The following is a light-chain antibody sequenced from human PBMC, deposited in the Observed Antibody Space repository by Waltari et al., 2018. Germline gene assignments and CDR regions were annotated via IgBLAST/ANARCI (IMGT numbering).Light chain of an antibody. CDR3: SSYTSSSSL. CDR1: SRDVGGYNY. Sequence: QSALTPPASVSGSPGQSITISCTGTSRDVGGYNYFSWYQQHPGKAPKLMIYEVSNRPSGVSNRFSGSKSGNTASLTISGLQAEDEADYYCSSYTSSSSLFGGGTKLTVL. V-gene: IGLV2-14*01. J-gene: IGLJ2*01. CDR2: EVS.